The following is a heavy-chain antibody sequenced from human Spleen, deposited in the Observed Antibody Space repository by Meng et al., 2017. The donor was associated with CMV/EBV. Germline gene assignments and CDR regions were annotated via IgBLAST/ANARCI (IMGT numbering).Heavy chain of an antibody. Sequence: SGFTFSSYAMHWVRQAPGKGLEWVAVISYDGSNKYYADSVKGRFTISRDNSKNTLYLQMNSLRAEDTAVYYCARDRLPMSSGYYMVWWGQGTLVTVSS. CDR2: ISYDGSNK. J-gene: IGHJ4*02. CDR3: ARDRLPMSSGYYMVW. V-gene: IGHV3-30-3*01. D-gene: IGHD3-22*01. CDR1: GFTFSSYA.